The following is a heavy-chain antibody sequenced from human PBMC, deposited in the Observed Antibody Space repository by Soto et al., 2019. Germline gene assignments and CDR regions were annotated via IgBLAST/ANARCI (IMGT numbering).Heavy chain of an antibody. CDR2: IIPILGIA. D-gene: IGHD1-26*01. Sequence: SVKVSCKASGGTFSSYTSRWVPQAPGQGLEWMGRIIPILGIANYAQKFQGRVTITADKSISTAYMELSSLRSEDTAVYYCARERSSGAFDIWGQGTMVTVSS. CDR3: ARERSSGAFDI. V-gene: IGHV1-69*04. J-gene: IGHJ3*02. CDR1: GGTFSSYT.